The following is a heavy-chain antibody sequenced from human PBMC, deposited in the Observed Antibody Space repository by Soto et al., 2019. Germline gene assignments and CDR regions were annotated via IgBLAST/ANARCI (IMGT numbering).Heavy chain of an antibody. CDR3: AREKRPIGSGSYYKD. D-gene: IGHD3-10*01. J-gene: IGHJ4*02. V-gene: IGHV4-34*01. CDR1: GGSFSGYY. CDR2: INHSGST. Sequence: QVQLQQWGAGLLKPSETLSLTCAVYGGSFSGYYWSWIRQPPGKGLEWIGEINHSGSTNYNPSLKRRVTISVDTSKNQFSLKLSSVTAADTAVYYCAREKRPIGSGSYYKDWGQGTLVTVSS.